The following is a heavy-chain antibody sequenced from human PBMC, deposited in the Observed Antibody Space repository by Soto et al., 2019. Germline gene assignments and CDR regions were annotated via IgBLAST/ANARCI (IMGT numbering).Heavy chain of an antibody. J-gene: IGHJ1*01. CDR2: INQVGST. D-gene: IGHD3-22*01. CDR3: ARNPRYLSGYLPGLH. CDR1: GGSLSGYS. Sequence: QVQLQQWGAGVLKPSETLSLTCGVYGGSLSGYSWSWIRQPPGKGQQWIGDINQVGSTNYDPSLKSRVAISVDTAKNQFSLKLNSLTAADTGVYYCARNPRYLSGYLPGLHWGQGTLVIVSS. V-gene: IGHV4-34*01.